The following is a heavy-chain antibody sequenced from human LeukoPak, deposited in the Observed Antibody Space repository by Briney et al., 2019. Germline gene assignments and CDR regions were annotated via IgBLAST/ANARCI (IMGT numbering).Heavy chain of an antibody. CDR2: INSDGSST. J-gene: IGHJ4*02. Sequence: GGSLRPSCAASGFTFSSYWMHWVRQAPGKGLVWVSRINSDGSSTSYADSVKGRFTISRDNAKNTLYLQMNSLRAEDTAVYYCARERRDGYNRYFDYWGQGTLVTVSS. V-gene: IGHV3-74*01. D-gene: IGHD5-24*01. CDR3: ARERRDGYNRYFDY. CDR1: GFTFSSYW.